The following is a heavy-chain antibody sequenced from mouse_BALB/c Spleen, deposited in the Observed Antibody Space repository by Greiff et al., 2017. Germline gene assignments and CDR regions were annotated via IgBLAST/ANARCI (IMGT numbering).Heavy chain of an antibody. D-gene: IGHD2-12*01. CDR1: GFTFNTYA. V-gene: IGHV10-1*02. CDR2: IRSKSNNYAT. CDR3: VSPYDKGAGFAY. Sequence: EVQLVESGGGLVQPKGSLKLSCAASGFTFNTYAMNWVRQAPGKGLEWVARIRSKSNNYATYYADSVKDRFTISRDDSQSMLYLQMNNLKTEDTAMYYCVSPYDKGAGFAYWGQGTLVTVSA. J-gene: IGHJ3*01.